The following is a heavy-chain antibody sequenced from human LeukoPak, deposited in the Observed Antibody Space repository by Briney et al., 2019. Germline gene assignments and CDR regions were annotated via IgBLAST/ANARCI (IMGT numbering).Heavy chain of an antibody. D-gene: IGHD3-10*01. V-gene: IGHV4-34*12. J-gene: IGHJ3*02. Sequence: PSETLSLTCAVYGGSFSGYYWSWIRQPPGKALEWIGNIFYSGSTYYSPSLKSRVTISLDTSRNQFSLKLNSVTAADTAVYYCAKSNGYGLIDIWGQGTMVTVSS. CDR3: AKSNGYGLIDI. CDR2: IFYSGST. CDR1: GGSFSGYY.